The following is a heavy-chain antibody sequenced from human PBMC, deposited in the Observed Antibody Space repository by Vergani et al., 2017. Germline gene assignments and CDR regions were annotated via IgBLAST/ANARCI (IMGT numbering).Heavy chain of an antibody. CDR2: IYRSGST. V-gene: IGHV4-4*02. D-gene: IGHD1-20*01. Sequence: QVQLQESGPGLVKPSGTLSLTCAVSGGSISSSHWWSWVRQPPGKGLEWIGEIYRSGSTNYNPSLKSRVTISVDKSKNQFSLKLSSVTAADTAVYYCARFLTGTTIYYYYGMDVWGQGTTVTVSS. CDR1: GGSISSSHW. CDR3: ARFLTGTTIYYYYGMDV. J-gene: IGHJ6*02.